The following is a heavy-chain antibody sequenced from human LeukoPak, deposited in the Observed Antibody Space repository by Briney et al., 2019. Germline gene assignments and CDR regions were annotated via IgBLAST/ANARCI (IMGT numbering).Heavy chain of an antibody. Sequence: LGRSLRLSCAASGLTFSRFGMHWVRQAPGKGLEWVAVISYDGNNKDYADSVKGRFTISRDNSKNTLYLQMNSLRAEDTALYYCTRIPYGDILTGYYFYFDHWGQGTPVTVSS. CDR1: GLTFSRFG. D-gene: IGHD3-9*01. J-gene: IGHJ4*02. CDR2: ISYDGNNK. V-gene: IGHV3-30*03. CDR3: TRIPYGDILTGYYFYFDH.